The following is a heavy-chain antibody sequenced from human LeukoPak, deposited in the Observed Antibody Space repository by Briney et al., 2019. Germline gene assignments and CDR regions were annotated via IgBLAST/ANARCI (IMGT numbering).Heavy chain of an antibody. CDR2: IYYSGST. CDR1: GGSISSSSYY. Sequence: PSETLSLTCTVSGGSISSSSYYWGWIRQPPGKGLEWIGSIYYSGSTYYNPSLKSRVTISVDTSKNQFSLKLSSVTAADTAVYYCARDRLRHFDPWGQGTLVTVSS. CDR3: ARDRLRHFDP. D-gene: IGHD4-17*01. V-gene: IGHV4-39*02. J-gene: IGHJ5*02.